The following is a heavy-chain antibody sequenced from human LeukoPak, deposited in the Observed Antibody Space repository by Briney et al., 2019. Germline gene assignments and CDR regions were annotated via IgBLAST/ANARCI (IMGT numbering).Heavy chain of an antibody. CDR3: AKAATYFYGSVTYDWFES. CDR1: GFTFSNYA. V-gene: IGHV3-30*04. J-gene: IGHJ5*01. Sequence: GGPLRLSCAASGFTFSNYAMHWVRQAPGKGLEWVTVIFYDGDTKYYADSVRDRFTISRDNGKNTIYLQMNSLRVDDTAIYYCAKAATYFYGSVTYDWFESWGQGTLVTVSS. CDR2: IFYDGDTK. D-gene: IGHD3-10*01.